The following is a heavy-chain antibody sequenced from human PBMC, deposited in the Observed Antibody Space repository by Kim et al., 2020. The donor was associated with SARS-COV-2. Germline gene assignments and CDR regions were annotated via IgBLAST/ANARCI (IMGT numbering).Heavy chain of an antibody. Sequence: SETLSLTCTVSGGSISSGGYYWSWIRQHPGKGLEWIGYIYYSGSTYYNPSLKSRVTISVDTSKNQFSLKLSSVTAADTAVYYCARNWNYYYYGMDVWGQGTTVTVSS. V-gene: IGHV4-31*03. D-gene: IGHD1-1*01. CDR1: GGSISSGGYY. CDR2: IYYSGST. CDR3: ARNWNYYYYGMDV. J-gene: IGHJ6*02.